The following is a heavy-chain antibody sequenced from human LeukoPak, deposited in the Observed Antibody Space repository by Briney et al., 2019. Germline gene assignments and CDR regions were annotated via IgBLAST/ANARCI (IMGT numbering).Heavy chain of an antibody. J-gene: IGHJ5*02. D-gene: IGHD4-17*01. CDR3: ARGWTTVTTGWFDP. V-gene: IGHV1-46*01. Sequence: ASVKVSCKASGYTFTSYYMHWVRQAPGQGLEWMGMINTIGGSTNYAQKFQGRVTMTRDTSTSTVYMELSSLRSEDTAVYYCARGWTTVTTGWFDPWGQGTLVTVSS. CDR1: GYTFTSYY. CDR2: INTIGGST.